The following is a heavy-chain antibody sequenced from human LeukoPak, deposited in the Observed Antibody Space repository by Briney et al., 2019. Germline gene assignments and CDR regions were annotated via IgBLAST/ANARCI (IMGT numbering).Heavy chain of an antibody. CDR3: AILRFLEWLLPPGYAFDI. CDR1: GYTFTSYD. J-gene: IGHJ3*02. D-gene: IGHD3-3*01. V-gene: IGHV1-8*03. Sequence: ASVKVSCKASGYTFTSYDINWVRQATGQGLEWMGWMNPNSGNTSYAQKFQGRVTITRNTSISTAYMELSSLRSEDTAVYYCAILRFLEWLLPPGYAFDIWGQGTMVTVSS. CDR2: MNPNSGNT.